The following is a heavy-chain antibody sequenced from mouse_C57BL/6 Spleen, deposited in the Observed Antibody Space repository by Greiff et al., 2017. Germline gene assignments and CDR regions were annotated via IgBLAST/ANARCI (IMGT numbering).Heavy chain of an antibody. J-gene: IGHJ4*01. Sequence: EVMLVESGGGLVQPGGSLSLSCAASGFTFTDYYMSWVRQPPGKALEWLGFIRNKANGYTTEYSASVKGRFTISRDNSQSILYLQMNALRAKDSATYYGQRFPLSSVSTYAMDYWGQGPSVTVSS. D-gene: IGHD1-1*01. V-gene: IGHV7-3*01. CDR3: QRFPLSSVSTYAMDY. CDR2: IRNKANGYTT. CDR1: GFTFTDYY.